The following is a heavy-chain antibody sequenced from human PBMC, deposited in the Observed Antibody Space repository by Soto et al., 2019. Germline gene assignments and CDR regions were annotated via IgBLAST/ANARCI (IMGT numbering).Heavy chain of an antibody. CDR3: ASLIAVANY. J-gene: IGHJ4*02. V-gene: IGHV4-4*02. D-gene: IGHD6-19*01. Sequence: QVQLQESGPGLVKPSGTLSLTCAVSSGPISSSNWWSWVRQPPGKGLEWIGEISHGGSTNYNPSLKSRLTISVDKSKNQCSLKLSSVPAADTAVYYCASLIAVANYWGQGTLVTVSS. CDR1: SGPISSSNW. CDR2: ISHGGST.